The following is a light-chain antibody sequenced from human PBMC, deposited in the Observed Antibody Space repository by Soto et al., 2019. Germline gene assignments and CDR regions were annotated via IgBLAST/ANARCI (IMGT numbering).Light chain of an antibody. J-gene: IGKJ1*01. V-gene: IGKV3-20*01. Sequence: EIVLTQSPDTLSLSPGERATLSCRASQSVSNSYLAWYQQNPGQAPRLLIYGAFLRATGIPDRFSGSGSGTGFTLTINRLEPEDFAVYYCQQYGSSPRTFGQGTKVEIK. CDR2: GAF. CDR3: QQYGSSPRT. CDR1: QSVSNSY.